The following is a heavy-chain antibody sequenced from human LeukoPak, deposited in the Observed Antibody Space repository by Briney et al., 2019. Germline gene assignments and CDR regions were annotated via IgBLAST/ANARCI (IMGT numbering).Heavy chain of an antibody. J-gene: IGHJ4*02. CDR1: GFTFSSYA. V-gene: IGHV3-21*01. CDR2: ISSSSSNK. Sequence: PGGSLRLSCAASGFTFSSYAMHWVRQAPGKGLEWVSYISSSSSNKYYADSVKGRFTISRDNAKNSLYLQMNSLRAEDTAVYYCARDYGSGSYYNTAYWGQGTLVTVSS. CDR3: ARDYGSGSYYNTAY. D-gene: IGHD3-10*01.